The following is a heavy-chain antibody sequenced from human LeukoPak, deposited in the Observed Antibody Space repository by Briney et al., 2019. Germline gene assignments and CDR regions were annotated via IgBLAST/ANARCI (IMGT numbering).Heavy chain of an antibody. D-gene: IGHD3-16*01. V-gene: IGHV4-39*01. Sequence: SETLSLTCTVSGGSISSSSYYWGWIRQPPGKGLEWIGSIYYSGSTYYNPSLKSRVTISVDTSKNQFSLKLSSVTAADTAVYYCAGRSVLDASFDYWGQGTLVTVSS. CDR3: AGRSVLDASFDY. CDR2: IYYSGST. J-gene: IGHJ4*02. CDR1: GGSISSSSYY.